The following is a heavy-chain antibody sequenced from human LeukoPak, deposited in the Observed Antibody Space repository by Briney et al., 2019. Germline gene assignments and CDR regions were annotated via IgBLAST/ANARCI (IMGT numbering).Heavy chain of an antibody. CDR1: GFSFSSSV. CDR3: ARIDYYGSGNYPPVGFFDY. CDR2: ITRSDENT. Sequence: GGSLRLSCAASGFSFSSSVMTWVRQAPGKGLEWVSTITRSDENTYYTDSVKGRFTISGDNSQNTLYLQMNSLRGEDTAVYYCARIDYYGSGNYPPVGFFDYWGQGALVTVSS. V-gene: IGHV3-23*01. J-gene: IGHJ4*02. D-gene: IGHD3-10*01.